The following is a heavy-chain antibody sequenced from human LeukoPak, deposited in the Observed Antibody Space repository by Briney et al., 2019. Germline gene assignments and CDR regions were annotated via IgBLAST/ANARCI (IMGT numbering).Heavy chain of an antibody. J-gene: IGHJ4*02. CDR1: GFIFSSYW. Sequence: GGSLRLSCAASGFIFSSYWMSWVRQAPGKGLEWVANIKQDGSEKYYVDSVKGRFTISRDNAKSSLYLQMNSLRAEDTAVYYCARVFNWNSRGGHYFDYWGQGTLVTVSS. CDR3: ARVFNWNSRGGHYFDY. D-gene: IGHD1-7*01. CDR2: IKQDGSEK. V-gene: IGHV3-7*01.